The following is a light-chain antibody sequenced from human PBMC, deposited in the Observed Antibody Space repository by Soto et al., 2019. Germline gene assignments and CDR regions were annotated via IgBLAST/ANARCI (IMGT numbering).Light chain of an antibody. J-gene: IGKJ4*01. V-gene: IGKV1-13*02. CDR3: QQFNSSPLT. CDR2: YAS. Sequence: AIQWTQSPSSLSASVGDRVTITCRASQVVGSDLAWSQQKPGNAPKLLMYYASSLESGVPSRFSGSGSGTDVTLNISSLRPEDFATYCGQQFNSSPLTFGGGTKVEIK. CDR1: QVVGSD.